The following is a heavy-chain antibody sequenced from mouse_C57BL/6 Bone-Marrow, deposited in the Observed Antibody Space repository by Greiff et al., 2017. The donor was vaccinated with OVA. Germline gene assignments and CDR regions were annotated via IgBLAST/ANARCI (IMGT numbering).Heavy chain of an antibody. CDR1: GYTFTSYW. J-gene: IGHJ2*01. CDR3: ARYYYVFDY. CDR2: IDPSDSST. V-gene: IGHV1-59*01. Sequence: QVHVKQPGAELVRPGTSVKLSCKASGYTFTSYWMHWVKQRPGQGLEWIGVIDPSDSSTNYNQKFKGKATLTVDTSSSTAYMQLSSLTSEDSAVYYCARYYYVFDYWGQGTTLTVSS. D-gene: IGHD2-1*01.